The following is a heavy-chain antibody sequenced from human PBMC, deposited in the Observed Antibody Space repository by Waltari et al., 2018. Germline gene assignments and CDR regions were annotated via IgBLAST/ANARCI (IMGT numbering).Heavy chain of an antibody. CDR1: GFTFSDYG. CDR2: TSYDGRDT. CDR3: AKDRRFVKWLSWDFFDY. Sequence: QVQLVESGGGVVQPGRSVRLSCAASGFTFSDYGMHWVRQAPVKGLEWLAVTSYDGRDTSSADSVKGRFTVSRDNSQNTVYLHINSLRSEDTAMYYCAKDRRFVKWLSWDFFDYWGQGTLVTVSS. J-gene: IGHJ4*02. D-gene: IGHD3-3*01. V-gene: IGHV3-30*18.